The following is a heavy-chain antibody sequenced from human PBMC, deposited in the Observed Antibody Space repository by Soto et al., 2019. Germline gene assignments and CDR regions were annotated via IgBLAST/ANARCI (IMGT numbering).Heavy chain of an antibody. D-gene: IGHD3-16*01. Sequence: SETLSLTCAFYCGSVSGYYWSWIRQPPGKGLEWIGEINHSGSTNYNPSLKSRVTISVDTSKNQFSLKLSSVTAADTAVYYCARNLYLSSGWRQGTLVTVSS. CDR3: ARNLYLSSG. V-gene: IGHV4-34*01. CDR2: INHSGST. CDR1: CGSVSGYY. J-gene: IGHJ4*02.